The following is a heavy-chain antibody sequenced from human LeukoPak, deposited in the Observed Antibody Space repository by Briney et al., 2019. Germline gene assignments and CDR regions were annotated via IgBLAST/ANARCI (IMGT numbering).Heavy chain of an antibody. CDR1: GGSISSRSHY. CDR2: IYYSGTT. D-gene: IGHD3-3*01. Sequence: SETLSLTCSVSGGSISSRSHYWGWIRQSPGKGLGWIGTIYYSGTTFYNPSLQSRVSISVDTPRNQFSLRLNSVTAADTAVYYCARRNDYDFWSGNQYYFDYWGQGTLVAVSS. V-gene: IGHV4-39*01. CDR3: ARRNDYDFWSGNQYYFDY. J-gene: IGHJ4*02.